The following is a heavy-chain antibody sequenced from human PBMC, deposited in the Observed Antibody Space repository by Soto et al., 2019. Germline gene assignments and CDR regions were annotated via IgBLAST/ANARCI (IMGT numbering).Heavy chain of an antibody. CDR1: GYTFTSYA. D-gene: IGHD2-15*01. CDR2: IIPIFGTA. CDR3: ARHPGGRGYYYGMDV. J-gene: IGHJ6*02. V-gene: IGHV1-69*13. Sequence: ASVKVSCKASGYTFTSYAMHWVRQAPGQGLEWMGGIIPIFGTANYAQKFQGRVTITADESTSTAYMELSSLRSEDTAVYYCARHPGGRGYYYGMDVWGQGTTVTVSS.